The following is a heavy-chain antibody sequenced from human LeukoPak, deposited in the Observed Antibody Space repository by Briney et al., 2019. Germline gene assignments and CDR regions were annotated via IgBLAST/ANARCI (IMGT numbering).Heavy chain of an antibody. CDR3: ARHERDASLDHALDI. V-gene: IGHV4-59*08. CDR1: GGSISSYY. Sequence: PSETLSLTCTVSGGSISSYYWTWIRQPPGKGLEWIGYIYYSGSTNYNPSLKSRVTISVDTSKNHFSLKLSSVTAADTAVYYCARHERDASLDHALDIWGQGTMVTVSS. D-gene: IGHD5-24*01. CDR2: IYYSGST. J-gene: IGHJ3*02.